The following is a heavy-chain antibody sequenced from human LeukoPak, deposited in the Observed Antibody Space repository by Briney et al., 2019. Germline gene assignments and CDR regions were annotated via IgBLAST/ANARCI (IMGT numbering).Heavy chain of an antibody. V-gene: IGHV4-59*01. Sequence: PSETLSLTCTVSGGSISSYYWSWIRQPPGKGLEWIGYIYYRGSTNYNPSLKSRVTISVDTSKNQFSLRLTSVTAADTAMYYCASRTYYGSGPDYWGQGTPVTVSS. CDR3: ASRTYYGSGPDY. CDR2: IYYRGST. J-gene: IGHJ4*02. D-gene: IGHD3-10*01. CDR1: GGSISSYY.